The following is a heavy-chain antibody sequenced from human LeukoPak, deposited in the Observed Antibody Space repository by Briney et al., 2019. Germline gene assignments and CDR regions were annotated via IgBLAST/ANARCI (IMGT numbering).Heavy chain of an antibody. J-gene: IGHJ4*02. D-gene: IGHD6-19*01. CDR1: GGSFSGYY. CDR3: ARLEAVAGRD. CDR2: INHSGST. V-gene: IGHV4-34*01. Sequence: SETLSLTCAVYGGSFSGYYWSWIRQPPGKGLEWIGEINHSGSTNYNPSLKSRVTISVDTSKNQFSLKLSSVTAADTAVYYCARLEAVAGRDWGQGTLVTVSS.